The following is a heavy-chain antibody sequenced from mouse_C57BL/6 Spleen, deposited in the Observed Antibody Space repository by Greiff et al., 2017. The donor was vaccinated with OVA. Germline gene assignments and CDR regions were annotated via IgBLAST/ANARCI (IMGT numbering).Heavy chain of an antibody. D-gene: IGHD2-1*01. CDR2: IYPSDSET. J-gene: IGHJ4*01. CDR1: GYTFTSYW. CDR3: ARFLYGTYAMDY. Sequence: QVQLKQPGAELVRPGSSVKLSCKASGYTFTSYWMDWVKQRPGQGLEWIGNIYPSDSETHYNQKFKDKATLTVDKSSSTAYMQLSSLTSEDSAVYYCARFLYGTYAMDYWGQGTSVTVSS. V-gene: IGHV1-61*01.